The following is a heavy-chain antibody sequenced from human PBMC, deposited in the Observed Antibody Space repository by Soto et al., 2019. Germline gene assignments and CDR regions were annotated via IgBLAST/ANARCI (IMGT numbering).Heavy chain of an antibody. V-gene: IGHV1-18*01. J-gene: IGHJ4*02. CDR3: ARGTRVAAAGTYSDY. Sequence: ASVKVSCKASGYTFTSYGISWVRQAPGQGLERMGWISAYNGNTNFAQKLQGRVTMTTDTSTSTAYMELRSLRSDDTAVYYCARGTRVAAAGTYSDYWGQGTLVTVSS. CDR2: ISAYNGNT. D-gene: IGHD6-13*01. CDR1: GYTFTSYG.